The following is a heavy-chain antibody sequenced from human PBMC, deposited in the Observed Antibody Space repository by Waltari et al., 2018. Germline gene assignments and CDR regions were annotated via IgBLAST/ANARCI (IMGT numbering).Heavy chain of an antibody. CDR1: GGNFSSYA. Sequence: QVQLVQSGAEVKKPGSSVKVSCKASGGNFSSYAISWVRQAPGQGLEWMGGIIPIFGTANYAQKFQGRVTITTDESTSTAYMELSSLRSEDTAVYYCARPSYYYDSSGYYGWFDPWGQGTLVTVSS. D-gene: IGHD3-22*01. V-gene: IGHV1-69*05. CDR3: ARPSYYYDSSGYYGWFDP. J-gene: IGHJ5*02. CDR2: IIPIFGTA.